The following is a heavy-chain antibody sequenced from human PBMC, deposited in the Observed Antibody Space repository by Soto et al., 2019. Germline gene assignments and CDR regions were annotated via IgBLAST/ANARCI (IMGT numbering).Heavy chain of an antibody. V-gene: IGHV3-7*01. J-gene: IGHJ4*02. D-gene: IGHD6-19*01. CDR2: IKQDGSEK. CDR1: GFTFSSYW. Sequence: EVQLVDSGGGLVQPGGSLRLSCAASGFTFSSYWMSWVCQAPGKWLEGVANIKQDGSEKYDVDSVKGRFTISRDNAKNSLYLQMNSLRAEDTAVYYCARDPTNLAVAGAWGYWGQGTLVTVSS. CDR3: ARDPTNLAVAGAWGY.